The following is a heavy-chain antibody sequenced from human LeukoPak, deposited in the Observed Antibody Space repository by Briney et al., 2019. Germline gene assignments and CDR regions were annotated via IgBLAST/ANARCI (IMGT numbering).Heavy chain of an antibody. D-gene: IGHD6-25*01. CDR3: ARLRQIVAANADPSSGFDH. J-gene: IGHJ4*02. Sequence: SETLSLTCAVYGGSFSGYYWTWIRQPPGKGLEWIGEISHSERTNSNPSLKSRVTMSLDTSKNQFSLKPTSVTAADTAVYYCARLRQIVAANADPSSGFDHWGQGTLVTASS. CDR1: GGSFSGYY. V-gene: IGHV4-34*01. CDR2: ISHSERT.